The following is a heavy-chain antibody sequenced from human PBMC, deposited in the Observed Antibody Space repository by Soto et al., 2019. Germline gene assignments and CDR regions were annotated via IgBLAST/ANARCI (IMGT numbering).Heavy chain of an antibody. V-gene: IGHV4-30-2*01. J-gene: IGHJ4*02. Sequence: TSETLSLTCAVSGGSMSRGGYSWSWIRQPPGKGLEWIGYIYHSGSTYYNPSLKSRVTISVDRSKNQFSLKLSSVTAADTAVYYCATVPDYWGQGTLVTVSS. CDR2: IYHSGST. CDR1: GGSMSRGGYS. CDR3: ATVPDY.